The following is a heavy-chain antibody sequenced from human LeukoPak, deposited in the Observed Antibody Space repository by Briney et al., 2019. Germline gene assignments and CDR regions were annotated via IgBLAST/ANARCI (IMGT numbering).Heavy chain of an antibody. V-gene: IGHV3-23*01. CDR2: TSGDEDST. CDR1: GLTFKNFA. Sequence: PGGSLRLSCAASGLTFKNFAMSWVRQAPGKGLEWLAVTSGDEDSTHYADSVRGHFVISTDNSKNTSFLHMNSLRAEDTAVYYCTIDFMTGFSSGWHFGYWGQGTLVTVSS. CDR3: TIDFMTGFSSGWHFGY. J-gene: IGHJ4*02. D-gene: IGHD6-19*01.